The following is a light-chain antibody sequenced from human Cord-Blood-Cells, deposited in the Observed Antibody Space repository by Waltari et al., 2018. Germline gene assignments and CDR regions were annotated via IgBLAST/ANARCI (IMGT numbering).Light chain of an antibody. CDR1: QSVSSY. CDR2: DAS. V-gene: IGKV3-11*01. J-gene: IGKJ3*01. Sequence: EIELTQSPATLSLSPGERATLSCRASQSVSSYLAWYQQKPGQAPRLLIYDASNRATGIPARFSGSGSGTDFTLTISSLEPEDFAVYYCQQRSNWPPFFTFGPGTKVDIK. CDR3: QQRSNWPPFFT.